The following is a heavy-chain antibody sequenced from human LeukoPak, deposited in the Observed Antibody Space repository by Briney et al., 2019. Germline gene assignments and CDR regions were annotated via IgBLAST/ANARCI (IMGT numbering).Heavy chain of an antibody. J-gene: IGHJ6*02. CDR3: ARADIMIFGVVIATYYYYGMDV. V-gene: IGHV1-2*02. CDR2: INPNSGGT. D-gene: IGHD3-3*01. CDR1: GYTFTGYY. Sequence: ASVKVSCKASGYTFTGYYMHWVRQAPGQGLEWMGWINPNSGGTNYAQKFQGRVTMTRDTSISTAYMELSRLRSDDTAVYYCARADIMIFGVVIATYYYYGMDVWGQGTTVTVSS.